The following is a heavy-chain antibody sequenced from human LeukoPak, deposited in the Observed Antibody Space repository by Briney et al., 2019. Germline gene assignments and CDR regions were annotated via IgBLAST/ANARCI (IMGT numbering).Heavy chain of an antibody. CDR3: ARDYRPSSSTSPYYYYGMDV. V-gene: IGHV3-48*02. J-gene: IGHJ6*02. CDR2: ISSSSSTI. Sequence: GGSLRLSCAASGFTFSSYAMSWVRQAPGKGLEWVSYISSSSSTIYYADSVKGRFTISRDNAKNSLYLQMNSLRDEDTAVYYCARDYRPSSSTSPYYYYGMDVWGQGTSVTVSS. D-gene: IGHD2-2*01. CDR1: GFTFSSYA.